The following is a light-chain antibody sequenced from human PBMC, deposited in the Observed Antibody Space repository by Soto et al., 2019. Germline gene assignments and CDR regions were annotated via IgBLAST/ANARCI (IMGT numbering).Light chain of an antibody. CDR3: SAYTGSGSL. J-gene: IGLJ2*01. Sequence: QSALTQPASVSGSPGQSITISCTGTRSAVGDYNFVSWYQQHPGKAPKLMIYEIRNRPSGVPNRFSGSQSGDTASLTISGLQAEDEADYYCSAYTGSGSLFGGGTKVTVL. CDR2: EIR. CDR1: RSAVGDYNF. V-gene: IGLV2-14*01.